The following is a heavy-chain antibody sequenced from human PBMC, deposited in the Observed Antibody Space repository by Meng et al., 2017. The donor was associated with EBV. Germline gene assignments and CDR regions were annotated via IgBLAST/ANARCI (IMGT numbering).Heavy chain of an antibody. D-gene: IGHD4-17*01. Sequence: VQVLCWWVGFVEPWASLRLSCASSAFTFSNYAMSWSRQAPGKGLEWVSSISDNGGSTYYADSVKGRFTVSRDNSKNTLYLQMNSLRAEDTAVYYCAPRKDYGAPWGQGTLVTVSS. CDR1: AFTFSNYA. J-gene: IGHJ5*02. V-gene: IGHV3-23*01. CDR3: APRKDYGAP. CDR2: ISDNGGST.